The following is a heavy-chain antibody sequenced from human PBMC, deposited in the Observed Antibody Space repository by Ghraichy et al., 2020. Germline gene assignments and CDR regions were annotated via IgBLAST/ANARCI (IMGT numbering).Heavy chain of an antibody. CDR3: AGHSSGWSRGY. Sequence: ETLSLTCAASGFTFSSYAMSWVRQAPGKGLEWVSAISGSGGSTYYADSVKGRFTISRDNSKNTLYLQMNSLRAEDTAVYYCAGHSSGWSRGYWGQGTLVTVSS. CDR2: ISGSGGST. CDR1: GFTFSSYA. J-gene: IGHJ4*02. D-gene: IGHD6-19*01. V-gene: IGHV3-23*01.